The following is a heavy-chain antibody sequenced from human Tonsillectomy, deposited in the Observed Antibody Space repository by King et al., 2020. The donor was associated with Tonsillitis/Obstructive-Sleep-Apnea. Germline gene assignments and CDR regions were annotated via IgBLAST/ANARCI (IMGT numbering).Heavy chain of an antibody. V-gene: IGHV3-64D*06. D-gene: IGHD5-12*01. CDR3: VKDLVQRGYDLVYFDY. Sequence: DVQLVESGGGLVQPGGSLRLSCSASGFTFSSYAMHWVRQAPGKGLEYVSAISSSGRSTYYADSVKGRFTISRDNSENTLNLQMNSLTTEDTAVYYCVKDLVQRGYDLVYFDYWGQGTLVTVSS. CDR1: GFTFSSYA. J-gene: IGHJ4*02. CDR2: ISSSGRST.